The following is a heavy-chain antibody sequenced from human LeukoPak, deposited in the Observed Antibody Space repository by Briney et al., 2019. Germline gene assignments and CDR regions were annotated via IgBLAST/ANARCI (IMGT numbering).Heavy chain of an antibody. Sequence: SETLSLTCAVYGGSFSGYYWSWIRQPPGKGLEWIGEINHSGSTNYNPSLKSRVTISVDTSKNQFSLKLSSVTAADTAVYYCARLRITIFGVVTLGDWFDPWGQGTLVTVSS. J-gene: IGHJ5*02. D-gene: IGHD3-3*01. V-gene: IGHV4-34*01. CDR3: ARLRITIFGVVTLGDWFDP. CDR2: INHSGST. CDR1: GGSFSGYY.